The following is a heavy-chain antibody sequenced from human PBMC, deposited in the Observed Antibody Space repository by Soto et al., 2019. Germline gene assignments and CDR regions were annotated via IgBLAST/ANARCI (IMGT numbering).Heavy chain of an antibody. V-gene: IGHV1-3*01. CDR3: ARVGDYYDSSGEFDY. CDR2: INADNGNT. CDR1: GYTFTSYA. J-gene: IGHJ4*02. Sequence: SVKVSCKASGYTFTSYAMHSVRQAPEQRLEWMGWINADNGNTNYAQKLQGRVTMTTDTSTSTAYMELRSLRSDDTAVYYCARVGDYYDSSGEFDYWGQGTLVTVS. D-gene: IGHD3-22*01.